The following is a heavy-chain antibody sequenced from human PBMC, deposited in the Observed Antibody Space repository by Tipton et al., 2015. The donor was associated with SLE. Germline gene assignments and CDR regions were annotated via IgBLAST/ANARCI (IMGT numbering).Heavy chain of an antibody. D-gene: IGHD4-17*01. CDR3: ACAPEYGDPNSYFDY. J-gene: IGHJ4*02. CDR2: IYYSGST. V-gene: IGHV4-59*04. Sequence: LRLSCTISGGSISTYFWSWIRQPPGKGLEWIGTIYYSGSTYYNTSLKSRVTISADTSKNQFSLNLSSVTAADTAVYFCACAPEYGDPNSYFDYWGQGTLVTVSP. CDR1: GGSISTYF.